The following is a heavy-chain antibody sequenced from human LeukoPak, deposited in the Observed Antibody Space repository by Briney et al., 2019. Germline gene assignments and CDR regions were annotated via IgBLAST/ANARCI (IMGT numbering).Heavy chain of an antibody. CDR3: AKHLFHYRKYNSDYGVLDT. Sequence: TGGSLRLSCRASGFTFSNYAINGVRQAPGKGLEWVAAISYDGIDIAYADSVRGRFTISRDHSNSQLYLQMRSLRAEASALSYCAKHLFHYRKYNSDYGVLDTWGQGPLVTVSS. CDR2: ISYDGIDI. J-gene: IGHJ5*02. V-gene: IGHV3-30*18. D-gene: IGHD4-11*01. CDR1: GFTFSNYA.